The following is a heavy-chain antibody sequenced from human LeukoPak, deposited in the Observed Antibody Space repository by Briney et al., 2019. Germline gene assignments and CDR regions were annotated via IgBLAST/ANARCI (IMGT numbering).Heavy chain of an antibody. Sequence: PGGSLRLSCAASGFTFSNYAMSWVRQAPGKGLEWISSISTGDSTYYADSVKGRFTISRDNAKNSLYLQMYSLRAEDTAVYYCATSDLVHEMVAYDAFHIWGQGTMVTVSS. CDR1: GFTFSNYA. J-gene: IGHJ3*02. CDR2: ISTGDST. CDR3: ATSDLVHEMVAYDAFHI. D-gene: IGHD2-15*01. V-gene: IGHV3-69-1*01.